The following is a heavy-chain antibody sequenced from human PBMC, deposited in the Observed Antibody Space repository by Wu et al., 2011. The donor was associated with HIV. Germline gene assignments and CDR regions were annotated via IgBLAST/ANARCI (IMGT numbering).Heavy chain of an antibody. J-gene: IGHJ3*02. V-gene: IGHV1-8*03. CDR1: GYTFTNYD. CDR2: INPNSGYT. D-gene: IGHD2-15*01. Sequence: QVQLVQSGAEVKKPGASVKVSCKASGYTFTNYDISWVRQASGQGLEWMGWINPNSGYTVYAQKFHDRVSITRNTSINTVYMDLNSLRSEDTAVYYCASQNPDLVVVVAATHAPDAFDIWGQGTMVTVSS. CDR3: ASQNPDLVVVVAATHAPDAFDI.